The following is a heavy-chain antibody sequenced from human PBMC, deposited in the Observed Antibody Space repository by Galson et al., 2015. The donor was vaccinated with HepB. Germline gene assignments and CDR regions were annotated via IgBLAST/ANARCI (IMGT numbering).Heavy chain of an antibody. CDR1: GYTFTGYY. J-gene: IGHJ4*02. CDR3: ARDGDIAVAGTIDY. V-gene: IGHV1-2*02. Sequence: SVKVSCKASGYTFTGYYMHWVRQAPGQGLEWMGWINPNSGGTNYAQKFQGRVTMTRDTSISTAYMELSRLRSDDTAVYYCARDGDIAVAGTIDYWGQGTLVTVSS. D-gene: IGHD6-19*01. CDR2: INPNSGGT.